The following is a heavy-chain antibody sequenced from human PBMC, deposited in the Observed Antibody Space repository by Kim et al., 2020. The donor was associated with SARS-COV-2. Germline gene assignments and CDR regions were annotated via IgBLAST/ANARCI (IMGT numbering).Heavy chain of an antibody. D-gene: IGHD6-13*01. CDR1: GFTISNYW. CDR3: AGGVAGDY. Sequence: GGSLRLSCAASGFTISNYWMTWVRQAPGKGLEWVANIMQDGSDQYYGDSVKGRFTISRDNPKNSVYLQMNSLRAEDTSVYYCAGGVAGDYWGQGALVTVS. J-gene: IGHJ4*02. CDR2: IMQDGSDQ. V-gene: IGHV3-7*01.